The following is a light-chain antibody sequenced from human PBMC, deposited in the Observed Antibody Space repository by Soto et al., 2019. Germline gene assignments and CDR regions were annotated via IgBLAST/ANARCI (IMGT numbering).Light chain of an antibody. V-gene: IGLV4-69*01. CDR3: QTWGTGDWV. CDR2: VNTDGSH. Sequence: QPVLTQSPSASASLGASVKLTCTLSSGHSTYAIAWHQQQPEKGPRYLMKVNTDGSHSKGDGIPDRFSGSSSGAERYLTISSLQSEDEADYYCQTWGTGDWVFGGGTQLTVL. CDR1: SGHSTYA. J-gene: IGLJ3*02.